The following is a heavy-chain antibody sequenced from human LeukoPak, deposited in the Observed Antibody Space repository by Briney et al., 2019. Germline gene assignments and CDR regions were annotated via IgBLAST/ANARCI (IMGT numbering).Heavy chain of an antibody. J-gene: IGHJ4*02. CDR2: ISISSSSI. CDR3: ARDRDWSFDY. Sequence: PGGSLRLSCAASGFTFSSYSMNWVRHAPGKGLERVSYISISSSSINYADSVKGRFTISRDNAKNSLYLEMNSLRVEDTAIYYCARDRDWSFDYWGQGTLVTVSS. D-gene: IGHD3/OR15-3a*01. CDR1: GFTFSSYS. V-gene: IGHV3-48*04.